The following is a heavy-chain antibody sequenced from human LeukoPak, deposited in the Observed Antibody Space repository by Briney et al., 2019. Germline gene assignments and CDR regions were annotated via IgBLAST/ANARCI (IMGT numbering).Heavy chain of an antibody. CDR3: ASTSSSWSDYYYYGMDV. CDR2: IYSGGST. Sequence: GGSLRLSCAASGFTVSSNYMSWVRQAPGKGLEWVSVIYSGGSTYYADSVKGRFTISRDNSKNTLYLQMNSLRAEDTAVYYCASTSSSWSDYYYYGMDVWGQGTTVTVSS. J-gene: IGHJ6*02. D-gene: IGHD6-13*01. CDR1: GFTVSSNY. V-gene: IGHV3-53*01.